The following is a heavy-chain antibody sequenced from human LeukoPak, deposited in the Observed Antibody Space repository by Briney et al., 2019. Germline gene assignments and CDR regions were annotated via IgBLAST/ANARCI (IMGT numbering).Heavy chain of an antibody. D-gene: IGHD3-9*01. V-gene: IGHV3-21*01. CDR3: ARPALRYFDRSTNFDY. Sequence: PGGSLRLSCAASGFTFSSYSMNWVRQAPGKGLEWVSSISSSSSYIYYADSVKGRFTISRDNAKNSLYLQMNSLRAEDTAVYYCARPALRYFDRSTNFDYRGQGTLVTVSS. CDR2: ISSSSSYI. CDR1: GFTFSSYS. J-gene: IGHJ4*02.